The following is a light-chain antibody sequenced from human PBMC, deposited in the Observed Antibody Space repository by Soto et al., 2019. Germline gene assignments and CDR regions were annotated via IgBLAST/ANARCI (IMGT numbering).Light chain of an antibody. V-gene: IGLV2-14*03. J-gene: IGLJ3*02. CDR3: SSYISDKIHVL. CDR1: SSDVGTFNY. Sequence: QSALTEPASVSGSPGQSITISCTGTSSDVGTFNYVSWYQQHPDKAPTLIIYDVTHRPSGVSDRFTGSKSGNTASLTISGLQADDEADYYCSSYISDKIHVLFGGGTKLTVL. CDR2: DVT.